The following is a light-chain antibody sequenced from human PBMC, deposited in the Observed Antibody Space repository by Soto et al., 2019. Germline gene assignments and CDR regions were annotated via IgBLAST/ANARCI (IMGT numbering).Light chain of an antibody. CDR3: SSYTTSRLYV. CDR2: EVS. CDR1: SSDVGGYNY. J-gene: IGLJ1*01. Sequence: QSALTQPASVSVSPGQSITISCTGTSSDVGGYNYVSWYQQHPGKAPKLMIYEVSNRPSGVSNRFSGYKSGNTASLTISGLQSEDEADYYCSSYTTSRLYVFGTGTKVTVL. V-gene: IGLV2-14*01.